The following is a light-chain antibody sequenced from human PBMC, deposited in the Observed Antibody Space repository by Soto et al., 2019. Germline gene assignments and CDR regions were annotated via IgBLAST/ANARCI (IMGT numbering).Light chain of an antibody. J-gene: IGLJ2*01. CDR2: EVT. Sequence: QSVLTQPPSASGSPGQSVTISCTGTSSDVGGYNYVSWYQQHPGKAPKLMIYEVTKRPSGVPERFSGSKSGNTASLTVSGLQAEDEADYYCSSYAGSNNLFGGGTKLTVL. V-gene: IGLV2-8*01. CDR1: SSDVGGYNY. CDR3: SSYAGSNNL.